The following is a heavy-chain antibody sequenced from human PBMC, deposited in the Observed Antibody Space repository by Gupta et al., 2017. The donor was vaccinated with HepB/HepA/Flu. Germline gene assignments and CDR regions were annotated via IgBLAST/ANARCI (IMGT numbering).Heavy chain of an antibody. CDR2: IYTSGST. J-gene: IGHJ6*03. CDR1: GGSITSYY. D-gene: IGHD3-10*01. CDR3: ASSRYYYGSGVDYYQYMDV. V-gene: IGHV4-4*07. Sequence: QVQLQESGPGLVKPSETLSLTCTVSGGSITSYYWNWIRQPARRGLEWSGRIYTSGSTNFNPSLKSRVTMSVDTSKNQFSLKLSSVTAADTAVYYCASSRYYYGSGVDYYQYMDVWGKGTTVTVSS.